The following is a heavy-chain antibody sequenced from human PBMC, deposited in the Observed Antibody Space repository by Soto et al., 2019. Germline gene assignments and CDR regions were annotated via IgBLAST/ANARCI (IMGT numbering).Heavy chain of an antibody. V-gene: IGHV4-59*01. Sequence: SETLSLPCAVSGGSISXFHWSWLRQPPGKGLEWIGFISNSGSTNYNPSLKSRVTISLDTSKNQFSLKLSSVSAADTAVYYCARRVVGASAEFQHWGQGTLVTVSS. CDR1: GGSISXFH. CDR3: ARRVVGASAEFQH. D-gene: IGHD1-26*01. J-gene: IGHJ1*01. CDR2: ISNSGST.